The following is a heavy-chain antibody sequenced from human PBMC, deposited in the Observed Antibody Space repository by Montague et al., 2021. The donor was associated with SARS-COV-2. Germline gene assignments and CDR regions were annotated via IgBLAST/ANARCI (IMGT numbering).Heavy chain of an antibody. CDR1: GGSTNGYY. Sequence: SETLSLTCTVSGGSTNGYYWSWIRQPPGKGLQWVGRIHPSGISTYNPSLNTRVTMSLDTSKNQFSLKLTSVTAADTAVYYCARGRCYYGSGELGSWGQGTLVTVSS. CDR2: IHPSGIS. V-gene: IGHV4-4*07. D-gene: IGHD3-10*01. J-gene: IGHJ5*02. CDR3: ARGRCYYGSGELGS.